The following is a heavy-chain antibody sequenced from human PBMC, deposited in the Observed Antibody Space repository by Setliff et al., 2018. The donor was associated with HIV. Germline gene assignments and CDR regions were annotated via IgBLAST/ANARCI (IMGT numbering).Heavy chain of an antibody. D-gene: IGHD3-10*01. V-gene: IGHV3-20*04. CDR1: GFTFDVYG. CDR2: TSWSGAST. J-gene: IGHJ4*02. Sequence: PGGSLRLSCAASGFTFDVYGMNWVRQVPGKGLEWVSGTSWSGASTGYGDSVKGRFIMSRDNAKNSVYLQMNSLRAEDTALYYCAKQVSGYFDYWGQGALVTVSS. CDR3: AKQVSGYFDY.